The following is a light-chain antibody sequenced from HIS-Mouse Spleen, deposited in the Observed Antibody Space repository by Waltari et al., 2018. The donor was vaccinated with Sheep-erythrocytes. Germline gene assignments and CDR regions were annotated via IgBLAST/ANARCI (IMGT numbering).Light chain of an antibody. J-gene: IGKJ2*01. CDR2: DAS. Sequence: VLPQSPATLALSPGEVATISCRASQSVSSYLAWYQQKPGQAPMLLIYDASNRATGIPARFSGSGSETDFTLTISSLEPEDFAVYYCQQRSNWYTFGQGTKLEIK. CDR3: QQRSNWYT. V-gene: IGKV3-11*01. CDR1: QSVSSY.